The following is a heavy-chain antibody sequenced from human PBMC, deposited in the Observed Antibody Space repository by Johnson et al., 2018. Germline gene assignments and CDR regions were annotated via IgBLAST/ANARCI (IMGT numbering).Heavy chain of an antibody. CDR2: ISSSSSTL. J-gene: IGHJ4*02. CDR3: ARVAHGDTTMGYFDY. V-gene: IGHV3-48*02. D-gene: IGHD5-18*01. Sequence: EVQLVESGGGLVQPGGSLRLSCAASGFTFSTYSMNWVRQAPGKGLEWVSYISSSSSTLYYADSVKGRFTVSRDNAKNSLYLQMDSLRDEDTAVYSCARVAHGDTTMGYFDYWGQGTLVTVSS. CDR1: GFTFSTYS.